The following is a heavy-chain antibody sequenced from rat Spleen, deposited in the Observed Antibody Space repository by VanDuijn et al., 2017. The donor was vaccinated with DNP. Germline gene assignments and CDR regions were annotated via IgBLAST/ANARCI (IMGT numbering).Heavy chain of an antibody. CDR1: GFSLTNYH. CDR2: ISSGGST. V-gene: IGHV2S12*01. Sequence: QVQLKESGPGLVQPSQTLSLTCTVSGFSLTNYHVHWVRQPPGKGLEWIAGISSGGSTFYNSVFKSRLSISRDTSKSQVFLKMNSLQTEDTAVYFCTRDWIRGPFAYWGQGTLVTVSS. J-gene: IGHJ3*01. CDR3: TRDWIRGPFAY. D-gene: IGHD4-3*01.